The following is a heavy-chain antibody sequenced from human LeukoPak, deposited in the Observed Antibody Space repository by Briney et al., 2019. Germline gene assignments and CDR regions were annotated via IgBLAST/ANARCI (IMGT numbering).Heavy chain of an antibody. Sequence: SETLSLTCSVSGGSISSYHWSWIRQPPAKGLEWIGYIYYGGRTNYNPSLKSRVTISVDTSKNQLSLTVSSVTAADTAIYYCARHSLKLVDADFDYWGQGTLVTVSS. CDR1: GGSISSYH. D-gene: IGHD3-16*02. V-gene: IGHV4-59*08. CDR3: ARHSLKLVDADFDY. J-gene: IGHJ4*02. CDR2: IYYGGRT.